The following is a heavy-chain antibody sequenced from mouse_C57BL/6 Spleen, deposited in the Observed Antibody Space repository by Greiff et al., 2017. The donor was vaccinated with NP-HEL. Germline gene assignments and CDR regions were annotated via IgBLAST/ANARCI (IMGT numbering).Heavy chain of an antibody. J-gene: IGHJ3*01. CDR3: ALYYYGSSFAY. CDR1: GYTFTSYW. Sequence: QVQLQQPGAELVMPGASVKLSCKASGYTFTSYWMHWVKQRPGQGLEWSGEIDPSDSYTNYNQKFKGKSTLTVDKSSSTAYMQLSSLTSEDSAVYYCALYYYGSSFAYWGQGTLVTVSA. D-gene: IGHD1-1*01. CDR2: IDPSDSYT. V-gene: IGHV1-69*01.